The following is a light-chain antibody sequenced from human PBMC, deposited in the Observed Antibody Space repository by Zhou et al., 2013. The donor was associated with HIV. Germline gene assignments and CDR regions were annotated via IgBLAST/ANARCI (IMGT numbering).Light chain of an antibody. J-gene: IGKJ1*01. CDR2: GAS. CDR1: QSVSSN. Sequence: EIVMTQSPATLSVSPGERATLSCRASQSVSSNLAWYQQKPGQAPRLLIYGASTRATGIPARFSGSGSGTEFTLTISNLEPEDFAVYYCQQRSNWWTFGQGTKVEIK. V-gene: IGKV3-15*01. CDR3: QQRSNWWT.